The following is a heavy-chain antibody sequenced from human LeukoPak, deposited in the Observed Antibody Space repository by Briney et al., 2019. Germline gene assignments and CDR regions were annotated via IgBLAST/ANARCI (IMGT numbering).Heavy chain of an antibody. CDR3: ARGGYDSSGYYCDY. J-gene: IGHJ4*02. CDR1: GGSISSYY. D-gene: IGHD3-22*01. V-gene: IGHV4-59*01. Sequence: SETLSLTCTVSGGSISSYYWSWIRQPPGKGLEWIGYIYYSGSTNYNPSPKSRVTISVDTSKNQFSLKLSSVSAADTAVYYCARGGYDSSGYYCDYWGQGTLVTVSS. CDR2: IYYSGST.